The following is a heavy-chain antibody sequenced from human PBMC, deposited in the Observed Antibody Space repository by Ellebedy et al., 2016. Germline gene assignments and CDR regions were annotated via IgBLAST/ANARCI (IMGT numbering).Heavy chain of an antibody. D-gene: IGHD2-21*02. CDR1: GFTVKSNF. CDR2: IYSLGNT. J-gene: IGHJ1*01. CDR3: ARTKCGDDCFSREAYFDH. Sequence: GESLKISXAASGFTVKSNFMIWVRQPPGKGLEWVSVIYSLGNTYYADSVKGRFTISRDNFQNTMFLQMNSLRADDTAVYYCARTKCGDDCFSREAYFDHWGQGTVVTVSS. V-gene: IGHV3-53*01.